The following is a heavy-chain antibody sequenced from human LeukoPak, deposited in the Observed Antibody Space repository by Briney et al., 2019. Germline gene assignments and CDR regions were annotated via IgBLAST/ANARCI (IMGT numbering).Heavy chain of an antibody. CDR1: GFTFSSYS. D-gene: IGHD4-23*01. J-gene: IGHJ4*02. Sequence: GGSLRLSCAASGFTFSSYSMNWVRQAPGKGLEWVSSISSSSGYIYYADSVKGRFTISRDNAKNSLYLQTNSLRAEDTAVYYCARDGSPGFGGNYFDYWGQGTLVTVSS. CDR3: ARDGSPGFGGNYFDY. V-gene: IGHV3-21*01. CDR2: ISSSSGYI.